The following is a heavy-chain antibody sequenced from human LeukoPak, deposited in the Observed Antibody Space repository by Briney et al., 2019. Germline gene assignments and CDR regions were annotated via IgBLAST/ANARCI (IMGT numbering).Heavy chain of an antibody. CDR1: GYTFTSYY. CDR2: INPSGGST. CDR3: ARDGGQYYDILTGYPGPYYYYYMDV. J-gene: IGHJ6*03. D-gene: IGHD3-9*01. Sequence: ASVKVSCKASGYTFTSYYMHWVRQAPGQGLEWMGIINPSGGSTIYAQKFQGRVTMTRDTSTSTVYMELSSLRSEDTAVYYCARDGGQYYDILTGYPGPYYYYYMDVWGKGTTVTVSS. V-gene: IGHV1-46*01.